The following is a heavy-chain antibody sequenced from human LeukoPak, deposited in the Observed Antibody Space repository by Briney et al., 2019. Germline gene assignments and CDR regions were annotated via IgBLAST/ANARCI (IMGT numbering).Heavy chain of an antibody. CDR2: ISSSGSTI. Sequence: PGGSLRLSCAASGFTFSSYEMNWVRQAPGKGLEWVSYISSSGSTIYYADSVKGRFTISRDNSQNTLYLQMNSLRPEDTAVYYCAKGGASVTRYVDYWGQGTLVTVSS. J-gene: IGHJ4*02. D-gene: IGHD4-17*01. CDR3: AKGGASVTRYVDY. V-gene: IGHV3-48*03. CDR1: GFTFSSYE.